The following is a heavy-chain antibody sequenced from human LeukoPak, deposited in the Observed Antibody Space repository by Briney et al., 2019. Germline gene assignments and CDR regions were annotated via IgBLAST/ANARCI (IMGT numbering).Heavy chain of an antibody. D-gene: IGHD1-7*01. CDR2: ISSSSSYI. CDR1: GFTFSSYS. V-gene: IGHV3-21*04. J-gene: IGHJ6*03. Sequence: GGSLGLSCAASGFTFSSYSMNWVRQAPGKGLEWVSSISSSSSYIYYADSVKGRFTISRDNSKNTLYLQMNSLRAEDTAVYYCAKRRGLELLYYYYMDVWGKGTTVTVSS. CDR3: AKRRGLELLYYYYMDV.